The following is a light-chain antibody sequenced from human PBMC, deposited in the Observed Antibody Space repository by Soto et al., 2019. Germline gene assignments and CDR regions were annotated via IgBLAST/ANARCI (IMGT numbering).Light chain of an antibody. Sequence: DIQMTQSPSTLSASVGDRVTITCRASQSISTWLAWYQHKPGKAPKLLIYQASNLEGGVPSRFSGSGSGTESTLTISSLQPDDFATYYCQQYSINSRTFGQGTKVETK. CDR3: QQYSINSRT. V-gene: IGKV1-5*03. CDR2: QAS. J-gene: IGKJ2*02. CDR1: QSISTW.